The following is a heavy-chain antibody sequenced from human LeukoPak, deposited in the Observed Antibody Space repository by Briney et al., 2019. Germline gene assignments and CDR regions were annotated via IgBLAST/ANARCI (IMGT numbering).Heavy chain of an antibody. J-gene: IGHJ2*01. Sequence: SQTLSLTCTVSGGSISSGDYYWSWIRQPPGKGLEWIGYIYYSGSTYYNPSLKSRVTISVDTSKNQFSLKLSSVTAADTAVYYCARLNNDILTGYHSQTYWYFDLWGRGTLVTVSS. CDR1: GGSISSGDYY. D-gene: IGHD3-9*01. V-gene: IGHV4-30-4*01. CDR2: IYYSGST. CDR3: ARLNNDILTGYHSQTYWYFDL.